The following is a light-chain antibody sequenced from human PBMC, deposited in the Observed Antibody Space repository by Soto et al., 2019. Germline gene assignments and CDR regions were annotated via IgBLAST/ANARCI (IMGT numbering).Light chain of an antibody. J-gene: IGKJ2*01. CDR1: ESISRY. V-gene: IGKV1-39*01. CDR2: AAS. CDR3: QQSYSTPYT. Sequence: DIQMTQSPSSLSSSVGDRVTITCRATESISRYLHWYQQKPGKAPKLLIYAASSLQSGVPSRFSGSGSGTDFTLTISSLQSEDFATYYCQQSYSTPYTFGQGTKLEIK.